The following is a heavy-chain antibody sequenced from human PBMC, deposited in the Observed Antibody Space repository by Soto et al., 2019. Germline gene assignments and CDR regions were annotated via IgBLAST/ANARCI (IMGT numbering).Heavy chain of an antibody. Sequence: ASVKVSCKASGYTFTGYYMHWVRQAPGQGLEWMGWINPNSGGTNYAQKFQGWVTMTRDTSISTAYMELSRLRSYDTAVYYCARDAQLLLWFGEPSWNGMDVWGQGTTVTVSS. V-gene: IGHV1-2*04. J-gene: IGHJ6*02. D-gene: IGHD3-10*01. CDR3: ARDAQLLLWFGEPSWNGMDV. CDR2: INPNSGGT. CDR1: GYTFTGYY.